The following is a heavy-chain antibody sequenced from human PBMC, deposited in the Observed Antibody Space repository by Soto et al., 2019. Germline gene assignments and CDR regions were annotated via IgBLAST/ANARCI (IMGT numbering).Heavy chain of an antibody. CDR2: IDPSNSYT. D-gene: IGHD2-2*01. J-gene: IGHJ4*02. CDR1: GYSFTSYL. CDR3: ARQTLSSTSSTINNY. Sequence: PGESLKISFKGSGYSFTSYLITWVRQMPGKGLEWMGSIDPSNSYTNYSPSFQGHVTISTDKSISTAYLQWSSLMASDTAMYYCARQTLSSTSSTINNYWGQGTLVTVSS. V-gene: IGHV5-10-1*01.